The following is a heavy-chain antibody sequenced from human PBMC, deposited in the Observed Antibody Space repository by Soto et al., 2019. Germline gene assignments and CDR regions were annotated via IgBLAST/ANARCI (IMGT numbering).Heavy chain of an antibody. CDR2: ASPDGTTT. V-gene: IGHV3-74*01. J-gene: IGHJ5*02. CDR3: TRHGPGDYFLFDP. Sequence: GGSLRLSCAASGFTFSGFWMYWVRQAPGKGLVWVSRASPDGTTTSYADSVKGRFTISRDNAKNTLYMQMNGLRAEDTAVYYCTRHGPGDYFLFDPWGQGTLVTVSS. D-gene: IGHD4-17*01. CDR1: GFTFSGFW.